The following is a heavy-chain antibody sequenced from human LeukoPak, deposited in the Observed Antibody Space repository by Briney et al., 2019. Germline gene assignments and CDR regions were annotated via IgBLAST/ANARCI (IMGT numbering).Heavy chain of an antibody. V-gene: IGHV1-69*01. CDR1: GGTFSSYA. Sequence: SVKVSFKASGGTFSSYAISWVRQAPGQGLEWMGGIIPIFGTANYAQKFQGRVTITADESTSTAYMELSSLRSEDTAVYYCARGGGSGSQFYYYYGMDVWGKGTTVTVSS. J-gene: IGHJ6*04. D-gene: IGHD3-10*01. CDR3: ARGGGSGSQFYYYYGMDV. CDR2: IIPIFGTA.